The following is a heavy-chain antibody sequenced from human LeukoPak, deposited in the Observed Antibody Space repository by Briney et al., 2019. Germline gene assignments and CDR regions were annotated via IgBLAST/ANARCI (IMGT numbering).Heavy chain of an antibody. Sequence: SETLSLTCAVYGGSFSGYYWSWIRQPPGKGLEWIGEINHSGSTNYNPSLKSRVTISVDTSKNQFSLKLSSVTAADTAVYYCARGGPYDYVWGSYRSGPHWFDPWGQGTLDTVSS. CDR1: GGSFSGYY. V-gene: IGHV4-34*01. D-gene: IGHD3-16*02. CDR2: INHSGST. CDR3: ARGGPYDYVWGSYRSGPHWFDP. J-gene: IGHJ5*02.